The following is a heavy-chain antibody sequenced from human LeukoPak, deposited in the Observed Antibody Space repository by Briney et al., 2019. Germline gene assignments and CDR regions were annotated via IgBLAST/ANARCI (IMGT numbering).Heavy chain of an antibody. D-gene: IGHD2-15*01. CDR2: ISYDGSNK. CDR1: GFTFSSYA. CDR3: ARDGYCSGGSCYYPYY. J-gene: IGHJ4*02. V-gene: IGHV3-30*04. Sequence: GRSLRLSCAASGFTFSSYAMHGVRQAPGKGLEGVAVISYDGSNKYYADSVKGRFTISRDNSKNTLYLQMNSLRAEDTVVYYCARDGYCSGGSCYYPYYWGQGTLVTVSS.